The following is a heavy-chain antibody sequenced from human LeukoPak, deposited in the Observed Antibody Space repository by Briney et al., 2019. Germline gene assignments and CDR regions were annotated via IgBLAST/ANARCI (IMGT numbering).Heavy chain of an antibody. Sequence: GGSLRLSCAASGFTFSSYGMHWVRQAPGKGLEWVAFIRYDGSNKYYADSVKGRFTISRDNSKNTVYLQMNSLRVEDTAVYYCARDQGNEVTTLLGYWGQGTLVTVSS. CDR2: IRYDGSNK. J-gene: IGHJ4*02. V-gene: IGHV3-30*02. CDR3: ARDQGNEVTTLLGY. D-gene: IGHD4-17*01. CDR1: GFTFSSYG.